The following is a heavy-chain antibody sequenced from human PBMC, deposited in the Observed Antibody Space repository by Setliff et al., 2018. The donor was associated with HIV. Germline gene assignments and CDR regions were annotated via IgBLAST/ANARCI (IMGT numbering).Heavy chain of an antibody. V-gene: IGHV4-34*01. CDR2: INHRGST. CDR3: ATLKTATIYRDFDY. CDR1: GGSFSGYY. J-gene: IGHJ4*02. D-gene: IGHD6-25*01. Sequence: SETLSLTCAVYGGSFSGYYWSWIRQPPGKGLEWIGEINHRGSTNCNPSLKSRVSISVDTSKNQFSLKLSSVTAADTAVYYCATLKTATIYRDFDYWGQGTLVTVSS.